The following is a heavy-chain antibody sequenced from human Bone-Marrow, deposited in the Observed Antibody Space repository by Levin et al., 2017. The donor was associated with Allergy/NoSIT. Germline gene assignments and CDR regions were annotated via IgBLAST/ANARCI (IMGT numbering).Heavy chain of an antibody. CDR3: AKTRQWLVSGDFDY. D-gene: IGHD6-19*01. V-gene: IGHV3-23*01. J-gene: IGHJ4*02. CDR1: GFTFSSYA. CDR2: ISGSGGST. Sequence: GESLKISCAASGFTFSSYAMSWVRQAPGKGLEWVSAISGSGGSTYYADSVKGRFTISRDNSKNTLYLQMNSLRAEDTAVYYCAKTRQWLVSGDFDYWGQGTLVTVSS.